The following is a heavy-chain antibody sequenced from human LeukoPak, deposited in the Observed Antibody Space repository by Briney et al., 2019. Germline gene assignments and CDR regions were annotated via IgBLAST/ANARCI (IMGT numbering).Heavy chain of an antibody. CDR2: INHNGEMI. J-gene: IGHJ4*02. CDR1: GFTFSSYV. Sequence: GGSLRLSCAASGFTFSSYVMSWVRQAPGKGLEWVSYINHNGEMIFYPDFVKGRFTISRDNAKNSLYLQMNSLRDEDTAVYYCARDNDWAFHYWGQGTLVTVSS. D-gene: IGHD3-9*01. CDR3: ARDNDWAFHY. V-gene: IGHV3-48*02.